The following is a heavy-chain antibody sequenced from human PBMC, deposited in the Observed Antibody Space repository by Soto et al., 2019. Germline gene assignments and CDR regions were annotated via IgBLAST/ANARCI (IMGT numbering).Heavy chain of an antibody. CDR3: ARSTNDYGDRH. CDR1: GGTFSSYS. V-gene: IGHV1-69*14. J-gene: IGHJ4*02. CDR2: IIPIFPTA. D-gene: IGHD4-17*01. Sequence: QVQLVQSGAELKKPGSSVRVSCQASGGTFSSYSVNWVRQAPGQGLEWMGGIIPIFPTADHAQRFQDRVTITADKSTNTAYMELNSLRSDDTAVYYCARSTNDYGDRHWGQGTLVTVSS.